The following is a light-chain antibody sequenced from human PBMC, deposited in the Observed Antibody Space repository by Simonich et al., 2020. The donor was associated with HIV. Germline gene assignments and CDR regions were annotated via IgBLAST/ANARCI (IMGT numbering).Light chain of an antibody. CDR2: EAS. CDR1: QSIDNW. J-gene: IGKJ1*01. V-gene: IGKV1-5*03. CDR3: QQYYSTPRT. Sequence: DIQMTQSPSTLSAHVGDRVTITCRASQSIDNWLAWYQQKTGKAPKLLVYEASSLQSGVPSRFSGSGSGAEVTLTISSRQPDDFATYYCQQYYSTPRTFGQGTKVEIK.